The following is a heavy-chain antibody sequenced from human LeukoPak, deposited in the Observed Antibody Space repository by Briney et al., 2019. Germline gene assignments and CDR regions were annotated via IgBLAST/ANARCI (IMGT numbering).Heavy chain of an antibody. J-gene: IGHJ4*02. V-gene: IGHV4-4*02. CDR3: ARRIAAATTGTTFDY. CDR1: GGSISSSNW. Sequence: PSGTLSLTCAVSGGSISSSNWWSWVRQPPGKGLEWIGEIYHSGSTNYNPSLKSRVTISVDKSKNQFSLKLSSVTVADTAVYYCARRIAAATTGTTFDYWGQRTLVTVSS. D-gene: IGHD6-13*01. CDR2: IYHSGST.